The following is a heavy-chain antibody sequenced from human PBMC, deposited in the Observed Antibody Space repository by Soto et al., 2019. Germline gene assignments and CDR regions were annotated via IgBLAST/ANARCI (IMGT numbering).Heavy chain of an antibody. V-gene: IGHV3-15*01. Sequence: EVQLVESGGGLVQPGGSLRLSCAASGFTFSNAGMSWVRQAPGKGLEWVGGIQSKTDGGKTAYAAPVKGRFTISRDDSKNTLYLQMNSLKTEDTAGYYRTSLSWVFIAPTGDWGQGTLVTVSS. D-gene: IGHD6-13*01. J-gene: IGHJ4*02. CDR3: TSLSWVFIAPTGD. CDR1: GFTFSNAG. CDR2: IQSKTDGGKT.